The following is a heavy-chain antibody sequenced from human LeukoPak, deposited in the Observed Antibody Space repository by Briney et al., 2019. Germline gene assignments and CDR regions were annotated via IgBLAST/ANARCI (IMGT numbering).Heavy chain of an antibody. CDR2: INSDGSST. D-gene: IGHD6-19*01. V-gene: IGHV3-74*03. CDR3: GSTSVWYYYYYMDV. CDR1: GFTLSSNC. J-gene: IGHJ6*03. Sequence: GGSLRLSCAASGFTLSSNCMHCVRQGPGKGLVWVSRINSDGSSTTYADSVKGRFTISRDNTKNTVYLHMNSLRANHTAVYYCGSTSVWYYYYYMDVWGKGTTVTVSS.